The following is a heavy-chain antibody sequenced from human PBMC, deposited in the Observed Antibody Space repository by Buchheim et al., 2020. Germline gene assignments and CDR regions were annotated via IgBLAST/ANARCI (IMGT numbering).Heavy chain of an antibody. J-gene: IGHJ5*02. CDR2: MYYSGST. CDR3: ARDGSGNNWFDT. V-gene: IGHV4-39*02. D-gene: IGHD3-10*01. Sequence: QLQLQESGPGLVKPSETLSLTCTVSGGSISSSSYYWGWIRQPPGQGLEWIGSMYYSGSTYYNPSLKSRVTISVDRSKNQFSLKLSSVTAADAAVYYCARDGSGNNWFDTWGQGTL. CDR1: GGSISSSSYY.